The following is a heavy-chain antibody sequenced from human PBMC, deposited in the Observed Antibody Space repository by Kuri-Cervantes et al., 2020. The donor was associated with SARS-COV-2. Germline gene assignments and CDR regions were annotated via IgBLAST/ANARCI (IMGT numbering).Heavy chain of an antibody. CDR2: IYYSGST. D-gene: IGHD4-11*01. J-gene: IGHJ4*02. CDR3: ARGWTTVTTPYFDY. Sequence: SCTVSGYSISSDYYWSWIRQPPGKGLEWIGYIYYSGSTYYNPSLKSRVTISVDTSKNQFSLKLSSVTAADTAVYHCARGWTTVTTPYFDYWGQGTLVTVSS. V-gene: IGHV4-30-4*08. CDR1: GYSISSDYY.